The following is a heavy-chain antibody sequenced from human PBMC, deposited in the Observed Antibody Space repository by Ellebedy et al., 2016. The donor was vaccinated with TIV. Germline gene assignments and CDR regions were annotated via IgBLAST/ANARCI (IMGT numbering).Heavy chain of an antibody. Sequence: PGGSLRLSCAASGFTFSNYWMTWVRQAPGKGPECVANIKQDGSEKYYVDSVKGRFTISRDNAKNSLYLQMNSLRAADTAVYFCARSRGVSYWGQGTLVTVSS. J-gene: IGHJ4*02. CDR2: IKQDGSEK. D-gene: IGHD2-8*01. V-gene: IGHV3-7*03. CDR1: GFTFSNYW. CDR3: ARSRGVSY.